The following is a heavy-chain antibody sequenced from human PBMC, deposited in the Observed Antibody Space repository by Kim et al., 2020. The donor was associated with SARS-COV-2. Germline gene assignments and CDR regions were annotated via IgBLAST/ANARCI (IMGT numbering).Heavy chain of an antibody. Sequence: SETLSLTCAVYGGSFSGYYWSWIRQPPGKGLEWIGEINHSGSTNYNPSLKSRVTISVDTSKNQFSLKLSSVTAADTAVYYCARGGGYSGHSTWGQVTLVT. V-gene: IGHV4-34*01. CDR1: GGSFSGYY. D-gene: IGHD5-12*01. CDR3: ARGGGYSGHST. J-gene: IGHJ5*02. CDR2: INHSGST.